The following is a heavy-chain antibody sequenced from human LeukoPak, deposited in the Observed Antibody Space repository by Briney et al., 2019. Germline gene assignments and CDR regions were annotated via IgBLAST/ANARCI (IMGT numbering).Heavy chain of an antibody. V-gene: IGHV1-46*01. CDR2: INPSGGGT. CDR3: ARGGVPAAILYYYYMDV. CDR1: GYTFTSYY. D-gene: IGHD2-2*02. J-gene: IGHJ6*03. Sequence: GASVKVSCKASGYTFTSYYMHWVRQAPGQGLEWMGIINPSGGGTSYAQKFQGRVTITADESTSTAYMELSSLRSEDTAVYYCARGGVPAAILYYYYMDVWGKGTTVTVSS.